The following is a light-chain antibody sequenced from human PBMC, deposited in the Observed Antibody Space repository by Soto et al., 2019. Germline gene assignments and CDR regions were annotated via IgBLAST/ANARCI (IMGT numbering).Light chain of an antibody. CDR2: GNS. J-gene: IGLJ2*01. V-gene: IGLV1-40*01. CDR1: SSNIGANSG. Sequence: QTVVTQPPSVSGAPGQRVTISCTGSSSNIGANSGVHWYQQLPGTAPKLLIYGNSNRPSGVPDRFSGSKSDTSASLAITGLQAEDEADYYCQSYDSSLSSVVFGGGTKVTVL. CDR3: QSYDSSLSSVV.